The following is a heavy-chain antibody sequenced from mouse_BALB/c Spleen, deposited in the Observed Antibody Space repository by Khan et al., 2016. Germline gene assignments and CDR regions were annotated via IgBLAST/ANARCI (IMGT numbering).Heavy chain of an antibody. Sequence: QMQLEESGAELVRPGASVKLSCKASGYTFTSYWINWVKQRPGQGLEWIGDIYPSDSYTNYNQKFKDKATLTVDKSSSTAYMQLSSPTSEDSAVYYGTRGGYYLFDYWGQGTTLTVSS. V-gene: IGHV1-69*02. J-gene: IGHJ2*01. CDR3: TRGGYYLFDY. D-gene: IGHD2-3*01. CDR1: GYTFTSYW. CDR2: IYPSDSYT.